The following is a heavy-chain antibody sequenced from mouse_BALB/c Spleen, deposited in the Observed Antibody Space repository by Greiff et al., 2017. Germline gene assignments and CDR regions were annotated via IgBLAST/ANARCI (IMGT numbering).Heavy chain of an antibody. D-gene: IGHD1-1*01. CDR1: GFSLTSYG. CDR3: ARNPYYGSSYGAMDY. J-gene: IGHJ4*01. Sequence: QVHVKQSGPGLVQPSQSLSITCTVSGFSLTSYGVHWVRQSPGKGLEWLGVIWSGGSTDYNAAFISRLSISKDNSKSQVFFKMNSLQANDTAIYYCARNPYYGSSYGAMDYWGQGTSVTVSS. CDR2: IWSGGST. V-gene: IGHV2-2*02.